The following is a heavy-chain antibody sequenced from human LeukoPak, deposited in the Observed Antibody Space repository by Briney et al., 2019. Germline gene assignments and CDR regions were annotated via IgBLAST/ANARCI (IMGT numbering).Heavy chain of an antibody. V-gene: IGHV1-18*01. CDR1: GYTFTSYG. CDR3: ARSIPPCTNGVCYNFDY. J-gene: IGHJ4*02. D-gene: IGHD2-8*01. Sequence: ASVKVSCKASGYTFTSYGISWVRQAPGQGLEWMGWISAYNGNTNYAQKLQGRVTMTTDTSTSTVYMELSSLRSEDTAVYYCARSIPPCTNGVCYNFDYWGQGTLVTVSS. CDR2: ISAYNGNT.